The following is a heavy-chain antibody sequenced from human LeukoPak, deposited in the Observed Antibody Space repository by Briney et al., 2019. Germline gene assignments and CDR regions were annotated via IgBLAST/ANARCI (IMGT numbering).Heavy chain of an antibody. CDR2: INPSGGST. D-gene: IGHD2-8*01. J-gene: IGHJ5*02. V-gene: IGHV1-46*01. Sequence: AASVKVSCKASGYTFTSSYMHWVRQGPGQGLEWMGIINPSGGSTSYAQKFQGRVTMTRDTSTSTVYKELSSLRSEDTAVYYCARGVSGSNYWGIMYATQYNWFDPWGQGTLVTVSS. CDR3: ARGVSGSNYWGIMYATQYNWFDP. CDR1: GYTFTSSY.